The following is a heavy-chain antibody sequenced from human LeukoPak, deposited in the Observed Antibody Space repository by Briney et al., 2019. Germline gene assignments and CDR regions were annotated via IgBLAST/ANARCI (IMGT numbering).Heavy chain of an antibody. CDR3: ARTTTPHYYGSGSYALGY. D-gene: IGHD3-10*01. Sequence: GGSLRPSCAASGFTFSTYAMHWVRQGPGKGLEWVAVISYDGSNKYYADSVKGRFTISRDNSKNTLYLQMSSLSAEDTAVYYCARTTTPHYYGSGSYALGYWGQGTLVTVPS. CDR2: ISYDGSNK. CDR1: GFTFSTYA. J-gene: IGHJ4*02. V-gene: IGHV3-30-3*01.